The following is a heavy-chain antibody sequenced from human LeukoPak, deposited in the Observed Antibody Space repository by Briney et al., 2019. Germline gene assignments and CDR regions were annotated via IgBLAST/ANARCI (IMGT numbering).Heavy chain of an antibody. CDR2: IYSGSRT. CDR1: GFTVSSNY. J-gene: IGHJ4*02. D-gene: IGHD4-23*01. Sequence: PGGSLRLSCAASGFTVSSNYMSWLRQAPGKGLEGGSVIYSGSRTYYADSVEGRITISRDNSKNTLYLQMNSLRAEDTAVYYCARLYHDYGGTNDYWGQGTLVTVSS. CDR3: ARLYHDYGGTNDY. V-gene: IGHV3-53*01.